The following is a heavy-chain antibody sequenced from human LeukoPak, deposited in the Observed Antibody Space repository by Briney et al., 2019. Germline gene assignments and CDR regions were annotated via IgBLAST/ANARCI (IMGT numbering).Heavy chain of an antibody. CDR3: ARVPDSGSFNFDY. V-gene: IGHV3-66*01. Sequence: GGSLRLSCAASGFTASSNYMSWVRQAPGKGLEWVSVIYSGGSTYYADSVKGSFTISRDNSKNTLYLQMDSLRAEDTAVYYCARVPDSGSFNFDYWGQGTLVTVSS. CDR2: IYSGGST. D-gene: IGHD1-26*01. CDR1: GFTASSNY. J-gene: IGHJ4*02.